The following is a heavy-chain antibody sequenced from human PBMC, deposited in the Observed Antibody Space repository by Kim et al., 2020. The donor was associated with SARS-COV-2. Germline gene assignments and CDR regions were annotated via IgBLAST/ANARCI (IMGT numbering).Heavy chain of an antibody. CDR1: GGSISSYY. D-gene: IGHD2-15*01. CDR3: ARDGLLGAFDI. V-gene: IGHV4-59*01. Sequence: SETLSLTCTVSGGSISSYYWSWIRQPPGKGLEWIGYIYYSGSTNYNPSLKSRVTISVDTSKNQFSLKLSSVTAADTAVYYCARDGLLGAFDIWGQGTMVTVSS. J-gene: IGHJ3*02. CDR2: IYYSGST.